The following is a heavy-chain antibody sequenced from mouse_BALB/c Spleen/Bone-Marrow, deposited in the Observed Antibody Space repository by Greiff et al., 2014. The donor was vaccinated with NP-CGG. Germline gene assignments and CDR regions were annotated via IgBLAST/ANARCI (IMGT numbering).Heavy chain of an antibody. V-gene: IGHV5-9-2*01. D-gene: IGHD2-4*01. CDR1: GFAFSIYG. J-gene: IGHJ4*01. Sequence: EVQLQQSGGGLVKPGGSLKLSCAASGFAFSIYGMSWVRRTPQKRLEWVATISGDGSHTYYLDSVKGRFTISRDNAKNNLYLQMSSLRSEDTALYYCARPNMITGAMDYWGQGTSVTVSS. CDR3: ARPNMITGAMDY. CDR2: ISGDGSHT.